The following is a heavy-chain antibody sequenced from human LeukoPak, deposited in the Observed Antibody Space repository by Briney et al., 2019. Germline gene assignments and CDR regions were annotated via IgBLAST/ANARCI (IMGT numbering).Heavy chain of an antibody. Sequence: SETLSLTCNVSGGSISGYHWSWIRQPPGKGLEWLGYIYYSGSSNYNPSLKSRVTMSADTSKNQFSLQLNSVTPEDTAVYYCARIVGATHLDYWGQGTLVTVSS. V-gene: IGHV4-59*12. J-gene: IGHJ4*02. CDR2: IYYSGSS. D-gene: IGHD1-26*01. CDR3: ARIVGATHLDY. CDR1: GGSISGYH.